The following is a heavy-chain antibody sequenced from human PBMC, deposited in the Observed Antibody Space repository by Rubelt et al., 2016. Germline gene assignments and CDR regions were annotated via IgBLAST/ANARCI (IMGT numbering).Heavy chain of an antibody. CDR1: GGSISTYY. Sequence: QVQLQESGPGLLKPSETLSLTCTVSGGSISTYYWSWIRQPPGKGLEWIGNIYYSGSTKYNPSLKSRVTISVDTSKNQFSRKLSVVTAADTAVYYCARMAGNYYGMDVWGQGTTVTVSS. V-gene: IGHV4-59*12. CDR3: ARMAGNYYGMDV. J-gene: IGHJ6*02. CDR2: IYYSGST. D-gene: IGHD5-24*01.